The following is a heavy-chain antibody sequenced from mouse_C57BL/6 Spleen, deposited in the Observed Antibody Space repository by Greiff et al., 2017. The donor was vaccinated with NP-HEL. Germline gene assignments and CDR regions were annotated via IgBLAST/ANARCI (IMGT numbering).Heavy chain of an antibody. CDR1: GFTFSSYA. V-gene: IGHV5-4*01. CDR2: ISDGGSYT. D-gene: IGHD1-1*02. Sequence: EVKLMESGGGLVKPGGSLKLSCAASGFTFSSYAMSWVRQTPEKRLEWVATISDGGSYTYYPDNVKGRFTISRDNAKNNLYLQMSHLKSEDTAMYYCARDQGGNYDAMDYWGQGTSVTVSS. CDR3: ARDQGGNYDAMDY. J-gene: IGHJ4*01.